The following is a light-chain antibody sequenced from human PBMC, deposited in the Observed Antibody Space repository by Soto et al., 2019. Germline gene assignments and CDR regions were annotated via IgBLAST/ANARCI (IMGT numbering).Light chain of an antibody. J-gene: IGKJ5*01. V-gene: IGKV2-28*01. CDR3: MQALQAPIT. Sequence: IVMTQSPLSLPVTPGEPASISCRSSQSLLHSNGYNYLDWYLQKPGQSPPLRIYLGSNRASGVPDRSSGSGSGTDLTLAIRTVEAGDVGVYYCMQALQAPITFGQWKRLEIK. CDR1: QSLLHSNGYNY. CDR2: LGS.